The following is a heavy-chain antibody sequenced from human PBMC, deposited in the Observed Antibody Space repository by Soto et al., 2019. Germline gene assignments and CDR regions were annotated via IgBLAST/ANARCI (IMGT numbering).Heavy chain of an antibody. Sequence: EVQLVESGGGLVQPGGSLRLSCAGSGFTLSDHYIDWVRQAPGKGLEWVGRSRDKAQGYSTAYAASVKGRFTTSRDESKNTAYLQMNSLKTEDAAVYYCTSHSPEDMRRTWGQGTLVTVSS. CDR1: GFTLSDHY. CDR3: TSHSPEDMRRT. CDR2: SRDKAQGYST. J-gene: IGHJ5*02. V-gene: IGHV3-72*01. D-gene: IGHD2-15*01.